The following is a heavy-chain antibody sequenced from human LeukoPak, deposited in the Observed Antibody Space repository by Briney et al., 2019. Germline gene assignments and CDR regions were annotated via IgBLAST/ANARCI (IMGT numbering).Heavy chain of an antibody. V-gene: IGHV4-4*02. J-gene: IGHJ6*03. CDR1: GFTFSSYSM. Sequence: GPLRLSCAASGFTFSSYSMSWVRQPPGKGLEWIGEIYHSGSTNYNSSLKSRVTISLDNSKNQFSLKLSSVTAADTAVYYCARYYYYYMDVWGKGTTVTVSS. CDR2: IYHSGST. CDR3: ARYYYYYMDV.